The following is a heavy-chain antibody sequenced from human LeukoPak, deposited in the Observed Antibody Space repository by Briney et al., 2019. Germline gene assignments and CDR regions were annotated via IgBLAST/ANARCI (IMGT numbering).Heavy chain of an antibody. V-gene: IGHV5-51*01. J-gene: IGHJ4*02. CDR2: IYPGDSDT. CDR1: GYSFATYW. D-gene: IGHD2-2*01. CDR3: ARVPAADYFDY. Sequence: GESLKISCKGSGYSFATYWIGWVRQMPGKGLEWMGIIYPGDSDTRYSPSFQGQVTISADKSISTAYLQWSSLKASDTAMYYCARVPAADYFDYWGQGTLVTVSS.